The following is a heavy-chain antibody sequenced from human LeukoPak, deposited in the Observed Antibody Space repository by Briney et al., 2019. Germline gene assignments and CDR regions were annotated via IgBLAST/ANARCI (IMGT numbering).Heavy chain of an antibody. J-gene: IGHJ4*02. CDR1: GFTFSDYY. D-gene: IGHD3-22*01. Sequence: GGSLRLSCAASGFTFSDYYMSWIRQAPGKGLEWVSYTSSSGSTIYYADSVKGRFTISRDNAKNSLYLQMNSLRAEDTAVYYCAKSPLVGRITMIVVDPPYYFDYWGQGTLVTVSS. CDR2: TSSSGSTI. V-gene: IGHV3-11*01. CDR3: AKSPLVGRITMIVVDPPYYFDY.